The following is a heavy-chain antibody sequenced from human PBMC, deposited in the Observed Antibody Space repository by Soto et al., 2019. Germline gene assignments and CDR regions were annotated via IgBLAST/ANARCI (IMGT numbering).Heavy chain of an antibody. CDR1: GGSISSSSYY. V-gene: IGHV4-39*01. J-gene: IGHJ3*02. CDR2: IYYSGGT. Sequence: PSETLSLTCFVSGGSISSSSYYWGWIRQPPGKGLEWIGSIYYSGGTYYNPSLKSRVTISVDTSKNQFSLKLSSVTAADTAVYYCARQDTVTTYDIWGQGTMVTVSS. D-gene: IGHD4-17*01. CDR3: ARQDTVTTYDI.